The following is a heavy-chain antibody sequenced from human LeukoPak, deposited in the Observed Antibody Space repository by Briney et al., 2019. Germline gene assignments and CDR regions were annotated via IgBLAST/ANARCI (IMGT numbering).Heavy chain of an antibody. V-gene: IGHV1-18*01. J-gene: IGHJ3*02. Sequence: GAPVKVSCKASGYTFTSYGISWVRQAPGQGLEGMGWISAYNGNTNYAQKLQGRVTMTTDTSTSTAYMELRSLRSDDTAVYYCAREVVVVPDSFDIWGQGTMVTVSS. D-gene: IGHD2-15*01. CDR2: ISAYNGNT. CDR1: GYTFTSYG. CDR3: AREVVVVPDSFDI.